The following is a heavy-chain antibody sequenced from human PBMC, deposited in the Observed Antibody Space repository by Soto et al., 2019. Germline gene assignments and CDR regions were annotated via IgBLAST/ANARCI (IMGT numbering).Heavy chain of an antibody. V-gene: IGHV3-30-3*01. D-gene: IGHD3-9*01. CDR2: ISYDGSNK. CDR3: ARDPAYYDILTGYYSKGLNY. J-gene: IGHJ4*02. Sequence: TGGALRLSCSTSGFTFRTYAMHWVRQAPGKGLEWVAVISYDGSNKYSADSVKGRFTISRDNSKNTLYLQMNSLRAEDTAVYYCARDPAYYDILTGYYSKGLNYWGQGTLVTVSS. CDR1: GFTFRTYA.